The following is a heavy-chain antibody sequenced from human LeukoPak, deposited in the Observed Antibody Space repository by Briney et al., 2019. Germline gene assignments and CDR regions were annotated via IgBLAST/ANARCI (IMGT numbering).Heavy chain of an antibody. CDR2: IYYSEIT. J-gene: IGHJ3*01. D-gene: IGHD6-6*01. Sequence: SETLSLTCSVSGGSISSYHGNWIRQPPGKGLEWIGYIYYSEITNYTPSHKSRVTTLVDTSKTQFSLRLSSVTAADTAVYYCAREYSSSSGRRAFDFWGQGTMVTVSS. CDR3: AREYSSSSGRRAFDF. V-gene: IGHV4-59*08. CDR1: GGSISSYH.